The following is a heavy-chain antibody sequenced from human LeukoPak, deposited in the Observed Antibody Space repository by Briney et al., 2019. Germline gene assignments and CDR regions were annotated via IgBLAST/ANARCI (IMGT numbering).Heavy chain of an antibody. V-gene: IGHV4-34*01. Sequence: SETLSLTCAVYGGSFSDYFWCWVRQPPGRGLEWIGEISQSGSSTYNPSLKSRVTMSVDTSKNRLTLQMTSVTAADTAVYYCASIHQVRGSHTFDIWGQGTMVTVSS. D-gene: IGHD3-10*01. J-gene: IGHJ3*02. CDR1: GGSFSDYF. CDR3: ASIHQVRGSHTFDI. CDR2: ISQSGSS.